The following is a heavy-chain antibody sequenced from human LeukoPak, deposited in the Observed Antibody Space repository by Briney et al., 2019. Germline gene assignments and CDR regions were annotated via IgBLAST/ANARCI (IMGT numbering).Heavy chain of an antibody. CDR1: GFTFSTYS. D-gene: IGHD1-26*01. CDR2: ISSSSYYI. CDR3: ARDREGFDY. V-gene: IGHV3-21*01. Sequence: GGSLRLSCEASGFTFSTYSMNWVCQAPGKGLEWVSSISSSSYYIYYADSVKGRFTISRDNAKNSLYLQMNSLRAEDTAVYYCARDREGFDYWGQGTLVTVSS. J-gene: IGHJ4*02.